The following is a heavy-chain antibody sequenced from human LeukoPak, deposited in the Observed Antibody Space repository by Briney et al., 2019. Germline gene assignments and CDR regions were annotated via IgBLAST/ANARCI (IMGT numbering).Heavy chain of an antibody. CDR2: ISGSGDNT. V-gene: IGHV3-23*01. Sequence: GGSLRLSCAASGSTFSTYPMSWVRQAPGKGLEWVSAISGSGDNTYYADSVKGRFTISRDNSKDTVYLQMISLRVEDTAIYNCAKDHGVWGKGTTVTVSS. CDR3: AKDHGV. CDR1: GSTFSTYP. J-gene: IGHJ6*04.